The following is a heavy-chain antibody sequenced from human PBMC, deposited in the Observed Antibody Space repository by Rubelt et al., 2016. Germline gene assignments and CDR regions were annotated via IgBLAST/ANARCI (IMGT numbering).Heavy chain of an antibody. CDR1: GGSFSGYY. V-gene: IGHV4-34*01. CDR2: INHSGTT. CDR3: ARASRLRFIAARPYYGMDV. D-gene: IGHD6-6*01. Sequence: QVQLQLWGAGLLKPSETLSLTCAVYGGSFSGYYWSWIRQAPGKGLEWIGEINHSGTTNNNPSLKSRVTTSVDTSKNQFSLKQSSVTAADTAVYYCARASRLRFIAARPYYGMDVWGQGTTVTVSS. J-gene: IGHJ6*02.